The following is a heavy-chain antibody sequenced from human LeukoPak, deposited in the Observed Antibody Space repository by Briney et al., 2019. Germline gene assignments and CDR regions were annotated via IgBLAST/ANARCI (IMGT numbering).Heavy chain of an antibody. D-gene: IGHD5-18*01. CDR3: AREGGSYGFPYFDY. CDR1: GFTFSSYA. Sequence: GGSLRLSCAASGFTFSSYAMSWVRQAPGKGLEWVSSISSSSTYIYYADSVKGRFTISRDNAKNSLYLQMNSLRAEDTAVYYCAREGGSYGFPYFDYWGQGTLVTVSS. CDR2: ISSSSTYI. J-gene: IGHJ4*02. V-gene: IGHV3-21*01.